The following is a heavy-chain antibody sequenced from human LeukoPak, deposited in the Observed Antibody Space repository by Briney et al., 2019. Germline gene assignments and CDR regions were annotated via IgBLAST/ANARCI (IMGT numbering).Heavy chain of an antibody. J-gene: IGHJ4*02. CDR3: ARHDGGYDSFVSYGFDY. CDR1: GGSISSSSYY. V-gene: IGHV4-39*01. CDR2: INHSGST. Sequence: SETLSLTCTVSGGSISSSSYYWSWIRQPPGKGLEWIGEINHSGSTNYNPSLKSRVTISVDTSKNQFSLKLSSVTAADTAVYYCARHDGGYDSFVSYGFDYWGQGTLVTVSS. D-gene: IGHD5-12*01.